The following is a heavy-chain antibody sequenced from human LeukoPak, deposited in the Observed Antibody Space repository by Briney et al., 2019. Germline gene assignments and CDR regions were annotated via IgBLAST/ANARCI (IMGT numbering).Heavy chain of an antibody. CDR3: AKDRSDSSGYPLDY. CDR1: GFTFSSYG. CDR2: IWYDGSNK. V-gene: IGHV3-33*06. J-gene: IGHJ4*02. D-gene: IGHD3-22*01. Sequence: GGSLRLSCAASGFTFSSYGMHWVRQAPGKGLEWVAVIWYDGSNKYYADSVKGRFTISRDNSKNTLYLQMNSLRAEGTAVYYCAKDRSDSSGYPLDYWGQGTLVTVSS.